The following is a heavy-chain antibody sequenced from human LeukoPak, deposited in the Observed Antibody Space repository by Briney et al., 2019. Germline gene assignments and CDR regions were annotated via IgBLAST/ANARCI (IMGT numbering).Heavy chain of an antibody. D-gene: IGHD3-22*01. J-gene: IGHJ4*02. V-gene: IGHV3-48*03. Sequence: PGGSLRLSCVASGFDFSKYEMNWVRQAPGKGLEWIAYISTTGMTPLYAGSVKGRFTISRDNAKNSLHLQMKSLRGEDTAVYFCAKPDGSGYSLDYWGQGTLVTVSS. CDR2: ISTTGMTP. CDR3: AKPDGSGYSLDY. CDR1: GFDFSKYE.